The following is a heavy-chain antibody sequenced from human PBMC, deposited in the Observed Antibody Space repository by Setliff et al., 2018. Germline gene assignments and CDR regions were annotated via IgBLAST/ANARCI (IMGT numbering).Heavy chain of an antibody. J-gene: IGHJ4*02. V-gene: IGHV1-69*13. CDR3: ARNIGMGQRDYFDY. D-gene: IGHD5-18*01. Sequence: PGASVKVSCKASGGTFSTYAINWVRQAPGQGLAWMGGIVPIFGTRNYAQKFQGRVTFSADDSANTAYMELSSLTSEDTAVYYCARNIGMGQRDYFDYWGQGTVVTVSS. CDR2: IVPIFGTR. CDR1: GGTFSTYA.